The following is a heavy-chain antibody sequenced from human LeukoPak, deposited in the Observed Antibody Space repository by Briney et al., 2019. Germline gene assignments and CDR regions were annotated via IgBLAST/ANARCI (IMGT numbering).Heavy chain of an antibody. J-gene: IGHJ1*01. D-gene: IGHD6-13*01. CDR2: IYYSGST. CDR3: ARSITSSWYGDFQH. CDR1: GGSMSGYF. Sequence: PSETLSLTCTVSGGSMSGYFWSWIRQPPGKGLEWIGYIYYSGSTNYNPSLKSRVTISVDTSKNQFSLKLCSVTAADTAVYYCARSITSSWYGDFQHWGQGTLVTVSS. V-gene: IGHV4-59*01.